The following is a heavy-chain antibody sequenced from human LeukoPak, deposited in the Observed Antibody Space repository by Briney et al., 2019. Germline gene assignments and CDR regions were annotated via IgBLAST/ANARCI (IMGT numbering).Heavy chain of an antibody. CDR3: ARVAPEGLRYYDSSGEYFDY. D-gene: IGHD3-22*01. V-gene: IGHV4-31*03. CDR1: GGSISSGGYY. CDR2: IYYSGST. Sequence: KSSETLSLTCTVSGGSISSGGYYWSWIRQHPGKGLEWIGYIYYSGSTYYNPSLKSRVTISVDTSKNQFSLKLSSVTAADTAVYYCARVAPEGLRYYDSSGEYFDYWGQGTLVTVSS. J-gene: IGHJ4*02.